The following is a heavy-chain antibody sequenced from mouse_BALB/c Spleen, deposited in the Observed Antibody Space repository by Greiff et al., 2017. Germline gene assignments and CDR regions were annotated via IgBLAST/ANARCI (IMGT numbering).Heavy chain of an antibody. Sequence: QVQLKQPGAELVRPGASVKLSCKASGYTFISYWINWVKQRPGQGLEWIGNIYPSDSYTNYNQKFKDKATLTVDKSSSTAYMQLSSPTSEDSAVYYCTRKELFYAMDYWGQGTSVTVSS. V-gene: IGHV1-69*02. CDR3: TRKELFYAMDY. CDR1: GYTFISYW. J-gene: IGHJ4*01. CDR2: IYPSDSYT.